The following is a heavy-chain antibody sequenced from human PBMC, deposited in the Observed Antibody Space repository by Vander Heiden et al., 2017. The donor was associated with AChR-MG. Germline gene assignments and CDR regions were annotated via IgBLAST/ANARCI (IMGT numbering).Heavy chain of an antibody. Sequence: QAQLVQPGVEVKKPGSPANVSCKPSGGTFRRYASSWVRQAPGQGLEWMGGIIPIVGAANYARKFQGRVTITADESTSTAYMELSSLRSEDTAVYYCANRVGATLPHFDYWGQGTLVTVSS. CDR2: IIPIVGAA. J-gene: IGHJ4*02. CDR3: ANRVGATLPHFDY. V-gene: IGHV1-69*01. CDR1: GGTFRRYA. D-gene: IGHD1-26*01.